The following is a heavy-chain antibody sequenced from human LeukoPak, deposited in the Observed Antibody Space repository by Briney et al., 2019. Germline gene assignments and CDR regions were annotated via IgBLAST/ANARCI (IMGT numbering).Heavy chain of an antibody. V-gene: IGHV3-30-3*01. D-gene: IGHD2-2*01. J-gene: IGHJ4*02. CDR2: ISYDGINK. CDR3: AKANIVVVPAAGAHELSGDY. Sequence: GGSLRLSCAASGFTFSSYEMHWVRQAPGKGLEWVAVISYDGINKYYADSVKGRFTISRDNSKNTLYLQMNSLRAEDTAVYYCAKANIVVVPAAGAHELSGDYWGQGTLVTVSS. CDR1: GFTFSSYE.